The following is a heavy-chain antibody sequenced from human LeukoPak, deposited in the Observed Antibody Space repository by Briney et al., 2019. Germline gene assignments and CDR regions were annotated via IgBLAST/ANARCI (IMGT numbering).Heavy chain of an antibody. CDR3: ARRPIAARGAFDI. CDR2: IYYSGST. Sequence: SETLSLTCTVSGGSISSSSYYWGWIRQPPGKGLEWIGSIYYSGSTNYNPSLKSRVTISVDTSKNQFSLKLSSVTAADTAVYYCARRPIAARGAFDIWGQGTMVTVSS. J-gene: IGHJ3*02. CDR1: GGSISSSSYY. V-gene: IGHV4-39*07. D-gene: IGHD6-6*01.